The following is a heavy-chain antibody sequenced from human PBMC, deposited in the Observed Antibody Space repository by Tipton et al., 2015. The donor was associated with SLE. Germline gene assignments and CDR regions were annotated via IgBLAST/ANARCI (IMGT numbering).Heavy chain of an antibody. D-gene: IGHD3-22*01. CDR3: ARGPYHYDSSGYIDY. Sequence: TLSLTCAVYGGSFSGYYWSWIRQPPGKGLEWIGEINHSGSTNYNPSLKSRVTISVDTSKNQFSLKLSSVTAADTAVYYCARGPYHYDSSGYIDYWGQGTLVTVSS. CDR1: GGSFSGYY. J-gene: IGHJ4*02. CDR2: INHSGST. V-gene: IGHV4-34*01.